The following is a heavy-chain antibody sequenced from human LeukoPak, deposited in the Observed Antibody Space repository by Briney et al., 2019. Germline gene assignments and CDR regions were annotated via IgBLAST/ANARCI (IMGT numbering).Heavy chain of an antibody. CDR1: GGSISSSSYY. Sequence: ASETLSLTCTVSGGSISSSSYYWGWIRQPPGKGLEWIGSIYYSGSTYYNPSLKSRVTISVDTSKNQFSLKLSSVTAADTAVYYRARHVPGAAGILRWFDPWGQGTLVTVSS. CDR2: IYYSGST. J-gene: IGHJ5*02. D-gene: IGHD6-13*01. V-gene: IGHV4-39*01. CDR3: ARHVPGAAGILRWFDP.